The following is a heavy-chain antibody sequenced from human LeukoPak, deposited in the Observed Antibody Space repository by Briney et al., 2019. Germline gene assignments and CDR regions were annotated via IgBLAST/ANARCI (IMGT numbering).Heavy chain of an antibody. CDR2: ISSSSSYT. Sequence: GGSLRLSCAASGFTFSDYYMSWIRQAPGKGLEWVSYISSSSSYTNYADSVKGRFTISRDNTKNSVYLQMNSLRAEDTAVYYCARTEPYGSGSYYPGYWGQGTLVTVSS. J-gene: IGHJ4*02. V-gene: IGHV3-11*06. D-gene: IGHD3-10*01. CDR1: GFTFSDYY. CDR3: ARTEPYGSGSYYPGY.